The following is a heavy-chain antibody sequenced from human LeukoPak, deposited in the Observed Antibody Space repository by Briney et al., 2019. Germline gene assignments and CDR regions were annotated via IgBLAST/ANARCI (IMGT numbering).Heavy chain of an antibody. CDR3: AADRGYSSGWEV. D-gene: IGHD6-19*01. CDR1: GFTFTSSA. Sequence: ASVKVSCKASGFTFTSSAMQWVRQARGQRLDWIGWIVVGSGNTNYAQKFQERVTITRDMSTSTAYMELSSLRSEDTAVYYCAADRGYSSGWEVWGKGTTVTVSS. J-gene: IGHJ6*04. CDR2: IVVGSGNT. V-gene: IGHV1-58*02.